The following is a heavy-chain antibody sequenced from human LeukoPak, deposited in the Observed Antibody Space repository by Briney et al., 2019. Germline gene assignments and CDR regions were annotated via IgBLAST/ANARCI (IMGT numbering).Heavy chain of an antibody. CDR2: IIPILGIA. V-gene: IGHV1-69*04. Sequence: EASVKVSCKASGGTFSSYAISWVRQAPGQGLEWMGRIIPILGIANYAQKFQGRVTITADKSTSTAYMELSSLRSEDTAVYYCARDIVVVVAAEINYYYYGMDVWGQGTTVTVSS. CDR1: GGTFSSYA. D-gene: IGHD2-15*01. J-gene: IGHJ6*02. CDR3: ARDIVVVVAAEINYYYYGMDV.